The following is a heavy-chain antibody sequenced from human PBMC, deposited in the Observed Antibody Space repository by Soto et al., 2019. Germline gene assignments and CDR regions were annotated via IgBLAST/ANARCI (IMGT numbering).Heavy chain of an antibody. J-gene: IGHJ4*02. Sequence: QVQLVESGGGVVQPGRSLRLSCAASGFTFSSYGMHWVRQAPGKGLEWVAVIWYDGSNKYYADSVKGRFTISRDNSKNAGELQKNSLRAGGTAVYYCAGGCPRQGYGWCARWGQGTLVTVSS. CDR1: GFTFSSYG. CDR2: IWYDGSNK. V-gene: IGHV3-33*01. D-gene: IGHD2-8*02. CDR3: AGGCPRQGYGWCAR.